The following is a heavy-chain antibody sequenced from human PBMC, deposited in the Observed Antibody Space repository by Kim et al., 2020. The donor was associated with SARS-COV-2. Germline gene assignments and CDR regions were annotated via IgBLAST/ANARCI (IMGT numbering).Heavy chain of an antibody. J-gene: IGHJ5*02. Sequence: GGSLRLSCAASGFTFSSYAMHWVRQAPGKGLEWVAVISYDGSNKYYADSVKGRFTISRDNSKNTLYLQMNSLRAEDTAVYYCATNSGPYSSSLGERFDPWGQGTLVTVSS. V-gene: IGHV3-30-3*01. D-gene: IGHD6-6*01. CDR2: ISYDGSNK. CDR1: GFTFSSYA. CDR3: ATNSGPYSSSLGERFDP.